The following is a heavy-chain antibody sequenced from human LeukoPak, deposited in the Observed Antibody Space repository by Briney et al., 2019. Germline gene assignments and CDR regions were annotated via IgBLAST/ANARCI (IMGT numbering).Heavy chain of an antibody. CDR3: ARDPYSGSYGADYYYYMDV. J-gene: IGHJ6*03. V-gene: IGHV3-30*02. CDR2: IRYDGSNK. Sequence: QPGGSLRLSCAASGFTFSSYGMHWVRQAPGKGLEWVAFIRYDGSNKYYADSVKGRFTISRDNAKSSLYLQMNSLRAEDTAVYYCARDPYSGSYGADYYYYMDVWGKGTTVTISS. CDR1: GFTFSSYG. D-gene: IGHD1-26*01.